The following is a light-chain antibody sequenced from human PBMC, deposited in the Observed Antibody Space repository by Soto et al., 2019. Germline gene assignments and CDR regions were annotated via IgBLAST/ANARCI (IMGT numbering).Light chain of an antibody. J-gene: IGKJ2*02. CDR2: GAS. CDR3: QQSYSSPCT. Sequence: EIQMTQSPSSMSASVGDRVTISCRASRTISSYLIWYQQKPGKAPQLLIYGASTLQSGGSSRFSGSGFGTDFTLTITNLQPEDFATYYCQQSYSSPCTFGQGTKIDI. CDR1: RTISSY. V-gene: IGKV1-39*01.